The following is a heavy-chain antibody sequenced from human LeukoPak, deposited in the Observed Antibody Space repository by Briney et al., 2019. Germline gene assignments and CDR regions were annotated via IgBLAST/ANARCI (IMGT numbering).Heavy chain of an antibody. D-gene: IGHD3-22*01. CDR3: ARVVGGSGLFDAFDI. CDR1: GYTFTSYD. Sequence: VASVTVPCTASGYTFTSYDFNWVRQATGQRPEWMGWMSPNSGNTGYAQKFQGRVTMTRNTSISTAYMELSSLRSEDTAVYYCARVVGGSGLFDAFDIWGQGTMVTVSS. V-gene: IGHV1-8*01. CDR2: MSPNSGNT. J-gene: IGHJ3*02.